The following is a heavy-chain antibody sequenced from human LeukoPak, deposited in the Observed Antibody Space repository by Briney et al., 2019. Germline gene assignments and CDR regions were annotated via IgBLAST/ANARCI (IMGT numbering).Heavy chain of an antibody. Sequence: PPETLSLTCTVSGGSISSSSYYWGWIRQPPGKGLEWIGSIYYSGSTYYNPSLKSRVTISVDTSKNQFSLKLSSVTAADTAVYYCASQYCSGGSCYGYWGQGALVTVSS. D-gene: IGHD2-15*01. J-gene: IGHJ4*02. CDR2: IYYSGST. CDR1: GGSISSSSYY. V-gene: IGHV4-39*07. CDR3: ASQYCSGGSCYGY.